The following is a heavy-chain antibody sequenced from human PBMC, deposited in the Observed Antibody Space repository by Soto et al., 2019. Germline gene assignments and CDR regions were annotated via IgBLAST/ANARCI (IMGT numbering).Heavy chain of an antibody. CDR2: ISGSGGGT. V-gene: IGHV3-23*01. Sequence: EVQLLESGGGLVQPGGSLRLSCVASGFTFSDYAMSWVRQAPGKGLKWVSGISGSGGGTYYAVSVKGRFTTSRGRSGNTMCLQMHSLSVEDTAVYYCAKYVSGTYYNVGLDGLGVWGQGTTVTMSS. CDR3: AKYVSGTYYNVGLDGLGV. CDR1: GFTFSDYA. D-gene: IGHD3-10*01. J-gene: IGHJ6*02.